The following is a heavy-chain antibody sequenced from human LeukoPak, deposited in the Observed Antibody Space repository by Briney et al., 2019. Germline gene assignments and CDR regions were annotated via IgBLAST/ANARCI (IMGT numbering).Heavy chain of an antibody. V-gene: IGHV3-23*01. CDR3: AKESSGCSTYHFDP. Sequence: GGPLRLSSAASGFPFSCYAMSGLRQAPGKGLEWVSAISGSGGRTYYADSVKGLFTISRDYSKTTLYLQMNSLRAEDRAVYYCAKESSGCSTYHFDPWGQGTVVSVSS. J-gene: IGHJ5*02. CDR1: GFPFSCYA. CDR2: ISGSGGRT. D-gene: IGHD3-3*01.